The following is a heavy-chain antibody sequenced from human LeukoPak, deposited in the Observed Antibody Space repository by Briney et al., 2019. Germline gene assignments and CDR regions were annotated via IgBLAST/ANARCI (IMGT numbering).Heavy chain of an antibody. CDR3: VRDRRGEYYFDY. D-gene: IGHD3-10*01. CDR1: GFTFSTYA. J-gene: IGHJ4*02. V-gene: IGHV3-23*01. Sequence: GGSLRLSCAASGFTFSTYAMNWVRQAPGKGLEWVSGISGSGDSTYSAGSVKGQFTISRDNSKNMLYLQMNSLRADDTAVYYCVRDRRGEYYFDYWGQRTLVTVSS. CDR2: ISGSGDST.